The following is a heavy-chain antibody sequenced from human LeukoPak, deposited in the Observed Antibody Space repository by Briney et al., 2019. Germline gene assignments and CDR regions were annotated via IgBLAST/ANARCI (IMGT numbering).Heavy chain of an antibody. D-gene: IGHD3-22*01. CDR1: GYTFTSYY. CDR2: INPSGGST. V-gene: IGHV1-46*01. J-gene: IGHJ4*02. CDR3: ARDLDYYDSSGTLDY. Sequence: ASVKVSCKASGYTFTSYYMHWVRQAPGQGLEWMGIINPSGGSTSYAQKFQARVTMTRDTSTSTVYMELSSLRSEDTAVYYCARDLDYYDSSGTLDYWGQGTLVTVSS.